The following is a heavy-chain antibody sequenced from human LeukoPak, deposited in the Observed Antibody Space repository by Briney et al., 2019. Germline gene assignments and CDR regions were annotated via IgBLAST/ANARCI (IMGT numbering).Heavy chain of an antibody. CDR3: ARDGGSDYGAIGSAFDI. J-gene: IGHJ3*02. CDR2: IYYSGST. CDR1: GGSISSYY. V-gene: IGHV4-59*01. D-gene: IGHD4-17*01. Sequence: PSETLSLTCTVSGGSISSYYWSWIRQPPGKGLEWIGYIYYSGSTNYNPSLKSRVTISVDTSKNQFSLKLSSVTAADTAVYYCARDGGSDYGAIGSAFDIWGQGTMVTVSS.